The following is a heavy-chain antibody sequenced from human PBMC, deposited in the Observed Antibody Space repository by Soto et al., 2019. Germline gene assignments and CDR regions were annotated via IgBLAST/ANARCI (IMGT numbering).Heavy chain of an antibody. D-gene: IGHD2-15*01. CDR3: ARGPEGYCSGGSCYYFDY. Sequence: QVQLQQWGAGLLKPSETLSLTCAVYGGSFSGYYWSWIRQPPGKGLEWIGEINHNGSTNYNPSLKSRVTISVDTSKNQFSLKLSSVTAADTAVYYCARGPEGYCSGGSCYYFDYWGQGTLVTVSS. CDR1: GGSFSGYY. V-gene: IGHV4-34*01. CDR2: INHNGST. J-gene: IGHJ4*02.